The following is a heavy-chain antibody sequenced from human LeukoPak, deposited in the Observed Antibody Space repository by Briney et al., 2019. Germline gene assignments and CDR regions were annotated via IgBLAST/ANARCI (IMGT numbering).Heavy chain of an antibody. Sequence: SETLSLTCAVYGGSFSGYYWSWIRQPPGKGLEWIGEINHGGSTNYNPSLKSRVTISVDTSKNHFPLKLSSVTAADTAVYYCARAAGTYYYDSSGSPDALDIWGQGTMVTVSS. CDR1: GGSFSGYY. CDR3: ARAAGTYYYDSSGSPDALDI. V-gene: IGHV4-34*01. D-gene: IGHD3-22*01. J-gene: IGHJ3*02. CDR2: INHGGST.